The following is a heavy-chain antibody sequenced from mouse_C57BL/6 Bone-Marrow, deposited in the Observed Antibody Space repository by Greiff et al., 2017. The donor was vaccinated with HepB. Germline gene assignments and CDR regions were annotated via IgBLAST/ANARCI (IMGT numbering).Heavy chain of an antibody. V-gene: IGHV6-6*01. J-gene: IGHJ2*01. D-gene: IGHD1-1*01. Sequence: EVKLQESGGGLVQPGGSMKLSCAASGFTFSDAWMDWVRQSPEKGLEWVAEIRNKANNHATYYAESVKGRFTISRDDSKSSVYLQMNSLRAEDTGIYYCTRGYGSRGDFDYWGQGTTLTVSS. CDR3: TRGYGSRGDFDY. CDR2: IRNKANNHAT. CDR1: GFTFSDAW.